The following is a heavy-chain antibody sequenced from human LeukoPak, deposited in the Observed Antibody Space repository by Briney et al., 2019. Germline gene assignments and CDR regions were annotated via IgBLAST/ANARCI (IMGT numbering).Heavy chain of an antibody. CDR2: IRYDGSNK. D-gene: IGHD4-17*01. Sequence: GGSLRLSCAASGFTFSDYSMHWVRQAPGKGLNWVAFIRYDGSNKYYADSVKGRFTISRDNSKNTLYLQMNSLRAEDTAVYYCAKALDYGDYSGFDYWGQGTLVTVSS. CDR3: AKALDYGDYSGFDY. V-gene: IGHV3-30*02. J-gene: IGHJ4*02. CDR1: GFTFSDYS.